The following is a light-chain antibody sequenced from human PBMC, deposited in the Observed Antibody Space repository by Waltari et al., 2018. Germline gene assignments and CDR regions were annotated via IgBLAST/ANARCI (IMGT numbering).Light chain of an antibody. CDR1: QSISNW. V-gene: IGKV1-5*03. CDR3: QQYNSYSLLT. Sequence: DIQMTQSPSTLSASVGDRVTITCRASQSISNWLAWYKQKPGKAPKLLLYKASTLESGVPSRFSGSGSGTEFTLTISSLQPDDFATYYCQQYNSYSLLTFGGGTKVEIK. J-gene: IGKJ4*01. CDR2: KAS.